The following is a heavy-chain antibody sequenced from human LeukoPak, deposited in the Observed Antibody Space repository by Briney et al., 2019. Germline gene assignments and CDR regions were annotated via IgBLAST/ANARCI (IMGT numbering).Heavy chain of an antibody. J-gene: IGHJ4*02. D-gene: IGHD6-25*01. CDR3: ARQGLGRKYYFDY. V-gene: IGHV1-3*01. CDR1: GYTFTSYA. Sequence: ASVKVSCKASGYTFTSYAMHWVRQAPGQRLEWMGWINAGNGNTKYSQKFQGRVTITRDTSASTAYMELSSLRSEDTAVYYCARQGLGRKYYFDYWGQGTLVTVSS. CDR2: INAGNGNT.